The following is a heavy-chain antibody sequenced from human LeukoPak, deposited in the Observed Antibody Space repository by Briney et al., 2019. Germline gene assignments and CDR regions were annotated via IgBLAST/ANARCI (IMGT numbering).Heavy chain of an antibody. CDR1: GGSSSSYY. D-gene: IGHD6-19*01. CDR3: ARESYSSGWYKDY. J-gene: IGHJ4*02. CDR2: IYSSGST. V-gene: IGHV4-4*07. Sequence: SSETLSLTCTVSGGSSSSYYWSWIRQPAGKGLEWIGRIYSSGSTNYNPSLKSRVTMSVDTSKNQFSLNPSSLTAADTAFYYCARESYSSGWYKDYWGQGILVTVSS.